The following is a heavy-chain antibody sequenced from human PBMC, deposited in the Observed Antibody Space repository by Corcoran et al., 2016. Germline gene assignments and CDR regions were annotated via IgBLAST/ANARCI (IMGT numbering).Heavy chain of an antibody. D-gene: IGHD6-6*01. Sequence: QVPIEQSRAEVEIPGSAVKISCKASVYIFKNVEFHWVRQALGQRLEWMARIDAGNGRTKYSQRFQDRLTMTRDTSANTAYMELSSLRSEDTAVYYCARGRWSSSSVLYYLDYCGQGTLVTVSS. CDR2: IDAGNGRT. CDR3: ARGRWSSSSVLYYLDY. V-gene: IGHV1-3*01. J-gene: IGHJ4*02. CDR1: VYIFKNVE.